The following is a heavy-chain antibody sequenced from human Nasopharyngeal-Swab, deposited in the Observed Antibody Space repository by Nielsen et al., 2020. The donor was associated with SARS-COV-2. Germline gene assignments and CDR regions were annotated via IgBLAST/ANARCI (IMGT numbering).Heavy chain of an antibody. CDR1: GFLFSNYW. D-gene: IGHD6-19*01. CDR3: ARGPTPSDNSAFLRD. CDR2: VSTDGTTT. J-gene: IGHJ4*02. V-gene: IGHV3-74*01. Sequence: GGSLRPSCAASGFLFSNYWMHWVRQVPGKGLVRFSAVSTDGTTTYYAGSMRGRISISRDNAKNTLYMQLHSLTAEDTAVYYCARGPTPSDNSAFLRDWGQGILVTVSS.